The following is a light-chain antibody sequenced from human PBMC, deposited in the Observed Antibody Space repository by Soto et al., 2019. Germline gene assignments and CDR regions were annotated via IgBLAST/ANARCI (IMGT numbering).Light chain of an antibody. CDR3: QQRSNWPWT. J-gene: IGKJ1*01. Sequence: ENVVTQFPGTLSLSTGERATLSCRASQNVDSNYLAWYQQKPGQAPRLLIYDASNRATGIPARFSGSGSGTDFPLTISSLEPEDFEVYYCQQRSNWPWTFGQGTKVE. CDR2: DAS. CDR1: QNVDSNY. V-gene: IGKV3-11*01.